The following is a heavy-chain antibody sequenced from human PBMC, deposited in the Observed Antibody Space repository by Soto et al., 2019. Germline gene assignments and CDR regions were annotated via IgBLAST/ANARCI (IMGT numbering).Heavy chain of an antibody. D-gene: IGHD3-3*01. CDR1: GFTFRNFV. CDR3: AKGDVWSGYYTGTFFFDY. J-gene: IGHJ4*02. CDR2: ISGTGGTT. V-gene: IGHV3-23*01. Sequence: GGSLRLSCAASGFTFRNFVMSWVRQAPGKGLEWVSGISGTGGTTFYADSVKGRFTISRDNSMNTLYLEMNSLRAEDTAVYFCAKGDVWSGYYTGTFFFDYWGLGTLVTVSS.